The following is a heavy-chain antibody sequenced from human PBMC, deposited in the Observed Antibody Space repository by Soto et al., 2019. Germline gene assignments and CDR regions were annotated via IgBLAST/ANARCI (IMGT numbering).Heavy chain of an antibody. V-gene: IGHV3-30-3*01. J-gene: IGHJ5*02. D-gene: IGHD3-22*01. CDR1: EFTFSSNA. CDR3: ARDFQQNSGYHGA. CDR2: ISYDGSNK. Sequence: QVQLVESGGGVVQPGRSLRLSCAASEFTFSSNAMHWVRQAPGKGPEWVAVISYDGSNKYYADSVKGRFTISRDNSKNKLYLQMNSLRAEDTAVYYCARDFQQNSGYHGAWGQGTLVTVSS.